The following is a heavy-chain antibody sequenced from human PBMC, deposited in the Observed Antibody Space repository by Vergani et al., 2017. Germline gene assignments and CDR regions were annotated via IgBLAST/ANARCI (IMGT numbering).Heavy chain of an antibody. Sequence: QVQLQQWGAGLLKPSETLSLTCAVYGGSFSGYYWSWIRQPPGKGLEWIGEINHSGSTNYNPSLKSRVPLSVDTSKNQFSLKLSSVTAADTAVYYCARGPQTPRRYYYGSGSYYNLPGGYYFDYWGQGTLVTVSS. CDR3: ARGPQTPRRYYYGSGSYYNLPGGYYFDY. V-gene: IGHV4-34*01. J-gene: IGHJ4*02. CDR1: GGSFSGYY. CDR2: INHSGST. D-gene: IGHD3-10*01.